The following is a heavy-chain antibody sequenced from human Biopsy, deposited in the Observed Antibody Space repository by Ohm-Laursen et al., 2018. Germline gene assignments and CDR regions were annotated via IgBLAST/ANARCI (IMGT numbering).Heavy chain of an antibody. CDR3: ARATNSAGWPYYYFYGMDV. CDR2: IYYSGST. D-gene: IGHD6-19*01. J-gene: IGHJ6*02. Sequence: SHTLSLTCTVSSGSISSDYWSWIRQPPGKGLEWIGYIYYSGSTNYNPSLKSRVTISVDTSKNQFSLRMNSVTAADTAGYYCARATNSAGWPYYYFYGMDVWGQGTTVTVSS. V-gene: IGHV4-59*12. CDR1: SGSISSDY.